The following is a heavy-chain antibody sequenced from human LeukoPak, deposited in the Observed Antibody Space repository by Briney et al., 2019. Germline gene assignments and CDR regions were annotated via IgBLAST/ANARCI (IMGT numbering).Heavy chain of an antibody. CDR2: IYTSGST. J-gene: IGHJ4*02. V-gene: IGHV4-4*07. CDR3: ARDMGWLQPYYFDY. D-gene: IGHD5-24*01. CDR1: GGSISSYY. Sequence: MPSETLPLTCTVSGGSISSYYWSWIRQPAGKGLEWIGRIYTSGSTNYNPSLKSRVTMSVDTSKNQFSLKLSSVTAADTAVYYCARDMGWLQPYYFDYWGQGTLVTVSS.